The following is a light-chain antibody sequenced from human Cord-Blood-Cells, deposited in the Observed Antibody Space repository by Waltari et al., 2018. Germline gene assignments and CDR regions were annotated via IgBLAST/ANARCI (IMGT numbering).Light chain of an antibody. CDR3: QSADSSGYV. J-gene: IGLJ1*01. Sequence: SYELTQPPSVSVSPGQTARITCSGDALPKQYADWYQQKPGQAPVLVIYKDSERPSGIPERFSGSSSGTTVTLTISGVQAEDEADYYCQSADSSGYVFGTGTKVTVL. CDR1: ALPKQY. V-gene: IGLV3-25*03. CDR2: KDS.